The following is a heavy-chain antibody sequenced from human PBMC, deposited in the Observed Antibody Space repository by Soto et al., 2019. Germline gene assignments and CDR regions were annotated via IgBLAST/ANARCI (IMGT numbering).Heavy chain of an antibody. CDR2: IYHSGST. J-gene: IGHJ6*02. V-gene: IGHV4-4*02. D-gene: IGHD3-10*01. CDR1: CGSITSSNW. CDR3: ARVGGLLWFGELPRYYYYYGMDV. Sequence: SETLSLTCAVSCGSITSSNWWSWVRQPPGKGLEWIGEIYHSGSTNYNPSLKSRVTISVDKSKNQFSPKLSSVTAADTAVYYCARVGGLLWFGELPRYYYYYGMDVWGQGTTVT.